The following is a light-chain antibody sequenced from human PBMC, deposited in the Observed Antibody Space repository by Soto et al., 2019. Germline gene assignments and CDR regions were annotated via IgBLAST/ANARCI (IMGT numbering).Light chain of an antibody. Sequence: QAVMTQEPSLTVSPGGTVTLTCGSSTGAVTSGHYPYWFQQKPGQAPRTLIFDTVYKHSWTPARFSGSLLGGKATLTLSGAQPDDEADYYCFLSSNGAGGVWGSFGPGTKVTVL. J-gene: IGLJ1*01. CDR1: TGAVTSGHY. CDR3: FLSSNGAGGVWGS. CDR2: DTV. V-gene: IGLV7-46*01.